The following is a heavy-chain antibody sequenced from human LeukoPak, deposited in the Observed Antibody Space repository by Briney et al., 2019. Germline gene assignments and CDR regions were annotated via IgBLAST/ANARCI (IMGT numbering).Heavy chain of an antibody. CDR1: GGSFSGYY. V-gene: IGHV4-34*01. D-gene: IGHD3-16*01. CDR3: ARMPLAGGFDY. CDR2: INHSGST. Sequence: PSETLSLTCAVYGGSFSGYYWSWIRQLPGKGLEWIGEINHSGSTNYNPSLKSRVTISVDTSKNQFSLKLSSMTAADTAVYYCARMPLAGGFDYWGQGTLVTVSS. J-gene: IGHJ4*02.